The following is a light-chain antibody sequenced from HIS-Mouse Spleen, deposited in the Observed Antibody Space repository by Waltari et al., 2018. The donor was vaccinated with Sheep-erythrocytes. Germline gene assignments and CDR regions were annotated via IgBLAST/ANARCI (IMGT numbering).Light chain of an antibody. CDR1: SSDVGRYNL. CDR2: EGS. V-gene: IGLV2-14*02. J-gene: IGLJ1*01. Sequence: QSALTQPASVSGSPGQSITISCTGTSSDVGRYNLVSWYQQHPGKAPKLMIYEGSKRPSGVSNRFSGSKSGNTASLTISGLQAEDEADYYCCSYASSYNHVFATGTKVTVL. CDR3: CSYASSYNHV.